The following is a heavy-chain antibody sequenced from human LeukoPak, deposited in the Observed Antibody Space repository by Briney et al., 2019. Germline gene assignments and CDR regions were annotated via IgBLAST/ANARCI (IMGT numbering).Heavy chain of an antibody. CDR2: IYYSVST. J-gene: IGHJ5*02. CDR3: ARDWNGSGSAHSFGP. CDR1: GASIRSYY. D-gene: IGHD3-10*01. V-gene: IGHV4-59*01. Sequence: SQTLSLTYTVSGASIRSYYCSWIRQHRGRWRGWIRYIYYSVSTNYNPSLKSQVPISGDTTRNQFSLKLSSVTAADTAVYYCARDWNGSGSAHSFGPWGQGILVTVSA.